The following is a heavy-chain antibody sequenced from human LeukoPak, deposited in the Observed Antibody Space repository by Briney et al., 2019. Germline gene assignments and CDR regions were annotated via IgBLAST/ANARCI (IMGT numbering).Heavy chain of an antibody. CDR3: AKQLGYCSDGSCYFPY. J-gene: IGHJ4*02. Sequence: GGSLRLSCAASGFTFSSSAMSWVHQAPGKGLEWVSAISNNGGYTYYADSVQGRFTISRDNSKSTLCLQMNSLRAEDTAVYYCAKQLGYCSDGSCYFPYWGQGTLVTVSS. CDR2: ISNNGGYT. V-gene: IGHV3-23*01. CDR1: GFTFSSSA. D-gene: IGHD2-15*01.